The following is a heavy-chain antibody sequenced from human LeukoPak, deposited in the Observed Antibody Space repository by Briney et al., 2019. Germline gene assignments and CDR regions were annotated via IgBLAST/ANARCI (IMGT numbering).Heavy chain of an antibody. Sequence: SQTLSLTCTVSGDSFSSGFHYWSWIRRHPGKGLEWIRYIYYSGSTCYNPSLKSRVTISADTSANQFSLKLSSVTAADTAMYYCARVVFDYAFDYWGQGILVTVSS. J-gene: IGHJ4*02. D-gene: IGHD4-17*01. CDR1: GDSFSSGFHY. CDR3: ARVVFDYAFDY. CDR2: IYYSGST. V-gene: IGHV4-31*03.